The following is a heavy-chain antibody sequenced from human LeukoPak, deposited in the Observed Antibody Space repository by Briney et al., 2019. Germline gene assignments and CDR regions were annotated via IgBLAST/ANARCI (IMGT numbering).Heavy chain of an antibody. J-gene: IGHJ4*02. V-gene: IGHV4-34*01. CDR2: INHSGST. D-gene: IGHD3-22*01. CDR1: GGSFSGYY. Sequence: PSETLSLTCAVYGGSFSGYYWSWIRQPPGKGLEWIGEINHSGSTNYNPSLKSRVTISVDTSKNQFSLKLSSVTAADTAVYYCARGHSDYDSPPAYWGQGTLVTVSS. CDR3: ARGHSDYDSPPAY.